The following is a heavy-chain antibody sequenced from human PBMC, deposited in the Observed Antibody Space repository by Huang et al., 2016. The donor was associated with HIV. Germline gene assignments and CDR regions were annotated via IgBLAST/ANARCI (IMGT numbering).Heavy chain of an antibody. V-gene: IGHV1-8*01. CDR2: MNPNTGNT. J-gene: IGHJ4*02. Sequence: QVHLVQSGAEVKKPGASVKVSCKASGYTFTKYDINWVRQAPGRGLEWMGGMNPNTGNTGFAQSFQGRVTMTRKTSITTAYMELTSLTSEDTAVYYCARSAYGDLDYWGLGTLVIVSS. D-gene: IGHD4-17*01. CDR3: ARSAYGDLDY. CDR1: GYTFTKYD.